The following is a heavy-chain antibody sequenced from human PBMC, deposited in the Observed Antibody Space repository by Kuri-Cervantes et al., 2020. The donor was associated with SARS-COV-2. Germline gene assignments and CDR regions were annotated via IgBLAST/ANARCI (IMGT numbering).Heavy chain of an antibody. V-gene: IGHV3-21*03. D-gene: IGHD3-3*01. CDR3: TTDLKIFGVVIMFYY. CDR2: ISRNSNYI. J-gene: IGHJ4*02. Sequence: GESLKISCAASGFTFSSYSMNWVRQAPGKGLEWVSRISRNSNYIDYADSVKGRFIISRDNAKNSLDLQMNSLGPEDTAVYYCTTDLKIFGVVIMFYYWGQGTLVTVSS. CDR1: GFTFSSYS.